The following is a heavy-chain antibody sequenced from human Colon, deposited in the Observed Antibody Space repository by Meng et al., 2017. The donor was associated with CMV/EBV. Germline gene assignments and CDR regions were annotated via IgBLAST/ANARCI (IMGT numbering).Heavy chain of an antibody. CDR3: ASERLGAAAIPLDY. CDR2: SNPNSGNT. Sequence: ASVKVSCKTSEYTFTAYFLHWVRQAPGQGLEWMGWSNPNSGNTKYAQKFQDRVTMTLETSTSTVYMELSRLTSDDTAVYYCASERLGAAAIPLDYWGQGTPVTVSS. J-gene: IGHJ4*02. CDR1: EYTFTAYF. V-gene: IGHV1-2*02. D-gene: IGHD6-13*01.